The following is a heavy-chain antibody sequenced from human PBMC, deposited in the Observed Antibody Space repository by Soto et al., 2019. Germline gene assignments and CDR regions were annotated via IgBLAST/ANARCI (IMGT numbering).Heavy chain of an antibody. CDR1: GYSFTSYW. V-gene: IGHV5-10-1*01. CDR3: ASLLTGYYKGDAFDI. CDR2: IDPSDSYT. Sequence: GESLKISCKGSGYSFTSYWISWVRQMPGKGLEWMGRIDPSDSYTNYSPSSQGHVTISADKSISTAYLQWSSLKASDTAMYYCASLLTGYYKGDAFDIWGQGTMVTVSS. J-gene: IGHJ3*02. D-gene: IGHD3-9*01.